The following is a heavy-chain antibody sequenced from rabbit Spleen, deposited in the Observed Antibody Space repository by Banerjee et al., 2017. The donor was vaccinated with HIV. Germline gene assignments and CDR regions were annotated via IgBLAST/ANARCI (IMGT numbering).Heavy chain of an antibody. J-gene: IGHJ2*01. D-gene: IGHD1-1*01. Sequence: QSLEESGGDLVKPGASLTLTCIASGFSFSSNHFMCWVRQAPGKGLEWIACIYISSAITHYASWAKGRFTISKTSSTTVTLQMTSLTAADTATYFCARNYVNAFDPWGPGTLVTVS. CDR3: ARNYVNAFDP. CDR2: IYISSAIT. CDR1: GFSFSSNHF. V-gene: IGHV1S40*01.